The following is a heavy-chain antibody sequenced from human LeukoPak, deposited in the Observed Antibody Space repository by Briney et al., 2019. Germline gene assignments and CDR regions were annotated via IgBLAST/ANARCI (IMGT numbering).Heavy chain of an antibody. CDR3: ASYTIQWFGEYYFDY. V-gene: IGHV4-38-2*02. J-gene: IGHJ4*02. CDR2: IYYSGST. CDR1: GYSISSGYY. Sequence: SETLSLTCTVSGYSISSGYYWGWIRQPPGKGLEWIGSIYYSGSTYYNPSLKSRVTISVDTSKNQFSLKLSSVTAADTAVYYCASYTIQWFGEYYFDYWGQGTLVTVSS. D-gene: IGHD3-10*01.